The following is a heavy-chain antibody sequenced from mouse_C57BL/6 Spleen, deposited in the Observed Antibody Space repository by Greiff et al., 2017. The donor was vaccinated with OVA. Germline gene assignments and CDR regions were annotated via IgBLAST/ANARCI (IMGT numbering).Heavy chain of an antibody. CDR2: INPNYGTT. CDR1: GYSFTDYN. J-gene: IGHJ2*01. V-gene: IGHV1-39*01. Sequence: EVKLVESGPELVKPGASVKISCKASGYSFTDYNMNWVKQSNGKSLEWIGVINPNYGTTSYNQKFKGKATLTVDQSSSTAYMQLNSLTSEDSAVYYCARSVVAKGAPGYWGQGTTLTVSS. CDR3: ARSVVAKGAPGY. D-gene: IGHD1-1*01.